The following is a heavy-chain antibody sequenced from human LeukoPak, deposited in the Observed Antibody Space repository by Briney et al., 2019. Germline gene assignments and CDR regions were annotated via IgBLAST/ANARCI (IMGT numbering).Heavy chain of an antibody. CDR2: IYYTGST. CDR3: ARAYYYGSGSFDI. J-gene: IGHJ3*02. V-gene: IGHV4-59*01. D-gene: IGHD3-10*01. CDR1: GGSISPYY. Sequence: SETLSLTCTVSGGSISPYYWSWVRQPPGKGLGWIGYIYYTGSTYYNPSLKSRVTISVDTSKNQFSLKLSSVTAADTAVYYCARAYYYGSGSFDIWGRGTLVTASS.